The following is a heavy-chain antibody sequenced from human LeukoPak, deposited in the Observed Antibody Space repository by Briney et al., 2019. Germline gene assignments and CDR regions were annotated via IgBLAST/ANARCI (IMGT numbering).Heavy chain of an antibody. CDR2: ISFSGANT. CDR1: GFTFSNYG. V-gene: IGHV3-23*01. CDR3: ATDLRPRIVGATGSAFDI. D-gene: IGHD1-26*01. Sequence: PGGSLRLSCVASGFTFSNYGMSWVRQAPGKGLEWVSRISFSGANTYYADSVRGRFTISRDKSKNTLFLQMNSLRAEDTAVYYCATDLRPRIVGATGSAFDIWGQGTMVTVSS. J-gene: IGHJ3*02.